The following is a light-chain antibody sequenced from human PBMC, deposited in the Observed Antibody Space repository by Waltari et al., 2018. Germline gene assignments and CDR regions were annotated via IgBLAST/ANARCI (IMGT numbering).Light chain of an antibody. Sequence: DIVLTQSPATLSLSPGERATLSCRASQSVSSYLVWYQQKPGQAPRLLIYDASNRATGIPARFSGSGSGTDFTLTISSLEPEDFAVYYCQQRVNWPLTFGGGTNVEI. V-gene: IGKV3-11*01. CDR1: QSVSSY. J-gene: IGKJ4*01. CDR3: QQRVNWPLT. CDR2: DAS.